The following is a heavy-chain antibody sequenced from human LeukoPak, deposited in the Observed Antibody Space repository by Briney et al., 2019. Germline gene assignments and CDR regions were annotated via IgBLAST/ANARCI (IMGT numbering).Heavy chain of an antibody. Sequence: SETLSLTCAVYGGSFSGYYWSWIRQPPGKGLEWIGEINHSGSTNYNPSLKSRVTISVDTSKNQFSLKLSSVTAADTAVYYCARDPYYGDYQGDWFDPWGQGTLVTVSS. D-gene: IGHD4-17*01. CDR2: INHSGST. CDR3: ARDPYYGDYQGDWFDP. J-gene: IGHJ5*02. V-gene: IGHV4-34*01. CDR1: GGSFSGYY.